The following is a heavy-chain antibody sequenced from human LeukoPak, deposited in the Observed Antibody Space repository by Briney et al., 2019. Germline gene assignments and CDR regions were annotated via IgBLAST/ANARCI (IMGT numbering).Heavy chain of an antibody. CDR1: GGTFSSYA. J-gene: IGHJ4*02. D-gene: IGHD6-13*01. CDR3: ARYEYSSSWSQDY. Sequence: SVKVSCKASGGTFSSYAISWVRQAPGQWLEWMGRIIPILGIANYAQKFQGRVTITADKSTSTAYMELSSLRSEDTAVYYCARYEYSSSWSQDYWGQGTLVTVSS. V-gene: IGHV1-69*04. CDR2: IIPILGIA.